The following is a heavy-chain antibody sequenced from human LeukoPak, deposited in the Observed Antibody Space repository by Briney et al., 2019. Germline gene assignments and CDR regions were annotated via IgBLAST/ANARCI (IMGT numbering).Heavy chain of an antibody. CDR1: GFTFSSYA. D-gene: IGHD2-15*01. V-gene: IGHV3-23*01. CDR2: ISESGGTT. J-gene: IGHJ4*02. CDR3: AKAGAVVVVAAKYFDY. Sequence: GGPLRLSCAASGFTFSSYAMSWVRQGPGKGLEWVPTISESGGTTHSADSVRGRFTISRDNSKNTLFLQMTSLRAEDTAVYYCAKAGAVVVVAAKYFDYWGQGTLVTVSS.